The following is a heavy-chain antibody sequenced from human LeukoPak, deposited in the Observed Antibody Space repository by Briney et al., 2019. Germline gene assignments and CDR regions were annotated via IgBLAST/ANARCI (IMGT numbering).Heavy chain of an antibody. V-gene: IGHV4-59*08. Sequence: SETLSLTCTVSGGSISSYYWSWIRQPPGKGLEWIGYIYYSGSTNYNPSLKGRVTMSVDTSKNQFSLKLSSVTAADTAVYYCARLFYGSGSYYYNWFDPWGQGTLVTVSS. D-gene: IGHD3-10*01. CDR2: IYYSGST. CDR3: ARLFYGSGSYYYNWFDP. J-gene: IGHJ5*02. CDR1: GGSISSYY.